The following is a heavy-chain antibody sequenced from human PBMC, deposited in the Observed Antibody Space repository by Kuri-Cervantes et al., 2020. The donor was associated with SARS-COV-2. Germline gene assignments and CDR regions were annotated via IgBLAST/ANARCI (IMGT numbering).Heavy chain of an antibody. CDR1: GGSISSYY. CDR3: ARWPSWSGSIDY. V-gene: IGHV4-59*01. CDR2: IYYSGST. Sequence: GSLRLSCTVPGGSISSYYWSWIRQPPGKGLEWIGYIYYSGSTNYNPSLKSRVTISVDTSKNQFSLKLSSVTAADTAVYYCARWPSWSGSIDYWGQGTLVTVSS. D-gene: IGHD3-3*01. J-gene: IGHJ4*02.